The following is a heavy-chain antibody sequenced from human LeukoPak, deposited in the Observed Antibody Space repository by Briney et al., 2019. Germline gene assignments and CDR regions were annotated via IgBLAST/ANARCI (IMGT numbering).Heavy chain of an antibody. D-gene: IGHD2-2*01. V-gene: IGHV3-21*01. Sequence: GGSLRLSCTASGFNFGDYAMNWVRQAPGKGLEWVSSISSSSSYIYYADSVKGRFTISRDNAKNSLYLQMNSLRAEDTAVYYCARDRGRYCSSTSCYAGGGNFDYWGQGTLVTVSS. J-gene: IGHJ4*02. CDR2: ISSSSSYI. CDR3: ARDRGRYCSSTSCYAGGGNFDY. CDR1: GFNFGDYA.